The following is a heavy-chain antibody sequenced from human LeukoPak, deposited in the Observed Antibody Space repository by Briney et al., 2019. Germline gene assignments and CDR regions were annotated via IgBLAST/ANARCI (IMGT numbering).Heavy chain of an antibody. V-gene: IGHV3-48*02. Sequence: GESLRLSCAASGFTFSDYSMNWVRQAPGKGLEWVSYIDGSGDTIYYADSVKGRFTIPRDNAKNSLDLQMNSLRDEDTAVYYCSRRFDCWGQGTLVTVSS. CDR2: IDGSGDTI. CDR3: SRRFDC. J-gene: IGHJ4*02. CDR1: GFTFSDYS.